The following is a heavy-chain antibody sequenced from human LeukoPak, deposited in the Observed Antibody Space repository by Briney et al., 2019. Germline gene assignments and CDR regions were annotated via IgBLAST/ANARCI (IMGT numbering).Heavy chain of an antibody. J-gene: IGHJ4*02. D-gene: IGHD3-3*01. CDR3: AKEPAPVLRFLEWLLSHYFDY. CDR2: ISGSGGST. V-gene: IGHV3-23*01. CDR1: GFTFSSYA. Sequence: AGSLRLTCAASGFTFSSYAMSWVRQAPGQGLEWVSAISGSGGSTYYADSVKGRFTISRDNSKTTLYLQMNSLRAEDTAVYYCAKEPAPVLRFLEWLLSHYFDYWGQGTLVTVSS.